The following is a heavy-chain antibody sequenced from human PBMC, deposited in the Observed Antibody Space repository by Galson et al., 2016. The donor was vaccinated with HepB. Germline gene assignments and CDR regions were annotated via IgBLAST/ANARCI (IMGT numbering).Heavy chain of an antibody. J-gene: IGHJ6*04. CDR3: ARGRADYDFWTDYYYNHSMDV. V-gene: IGHV4-34*01. Sequence: SETLSLTCAVYGGSFSGYSWSWIRQTPGKGLEWIGEINHGGGTRYNPSLKSRVNISVDTSKKQFSLKLSSMTAADTAVYYCARGRADYDFWTDYYYNHSMDVWGRGTAVTVSS. CDR2: INHGGGT. D-gene: IGHD3/OR15-3a*01. CDR1: GGSFSGYS.